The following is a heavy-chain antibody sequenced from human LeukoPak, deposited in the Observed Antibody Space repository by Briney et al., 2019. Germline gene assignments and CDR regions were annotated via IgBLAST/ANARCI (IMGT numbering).Heavy chain of an antibody. CDR1: GFTFSSYA. CDR3: AKSPRTYYDFWSGPSSWYFDL. V-gene: IGHV3-23*01. J-gene: IGHJ2*01. Sequence: SGGSLRLSCEGSGFTFSSYAMSWVRQAPGKGLEWVSAISGSGGSTYYADSVKGRFTISRDNSKNTLYLQMNSLRAEDTAVYYCAKSPRTYYDFWSGPSSWYFDLWGRGTLVTVSS. D-gene: IGHD3-3*01. CDR2: ISGSGGST.